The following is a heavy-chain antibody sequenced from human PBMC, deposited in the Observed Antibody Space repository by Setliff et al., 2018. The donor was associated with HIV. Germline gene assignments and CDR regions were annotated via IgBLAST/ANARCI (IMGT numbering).Heavy chain of an antibody. D-gene: IGHD4-17*01. Sequence: ASVKVSCKASGYNFFSYGISWVRQAPGQGLEWMGWISTFDGNTDYAQNVQDRVTMTTGTSTSTVYMELRSLRSDDTAVYYCARVPGDYGDNPIDYWGQGTLVTVS. CDR2: ISTFDGNT. CDR1: GYNFFSYG. V-gene: IGHV1-18*01. J-gene: IGHJ4*02. CDR3: ARVPGDYGDNPIDY.